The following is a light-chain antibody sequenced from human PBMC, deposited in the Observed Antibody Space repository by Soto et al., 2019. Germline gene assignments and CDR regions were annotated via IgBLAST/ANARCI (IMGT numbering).Light chain of an antibody. Sequence: QSALTQTPSLSATPGQRVTVSCSGGRSNIGTNTVNWYQQLPGMAPKLLIYNKSQRPSGVPDRFSGSKSGTSASLAINGLQSEDEADYYCVAWDDNLRAYVFGSGTKVTVL. CDR3: VAWDDNLRAYV. V-gene: IGLV1-44*01. J-gene: IGLJ1*01. CDR1: RSNIGTNT. CDR2: NKS.